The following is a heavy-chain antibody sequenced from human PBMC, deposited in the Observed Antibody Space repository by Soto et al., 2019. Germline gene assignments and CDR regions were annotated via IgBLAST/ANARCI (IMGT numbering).Heavy chain of an antibody. J-gene: IGHJ6*02. Sequence: ASVKVSCKASGYTFTVYYMHWVRQAPGQGLEWMGWINPNSGGTNYAQKFQGWVTMTRDTSISTAYMEPSRLRSDDTAVYYCARDSHYYDFWSGSPPYYYYYGMDVWGQGTTVTVSS. CDR2: INPNSGGT. CDR1: GYTFTVYY. D-gene: IGHD3-3*01. CDR3: ARDSHYYDFWSGSPPYYYYYGMDV. V-gene: IGHV1-2*04.